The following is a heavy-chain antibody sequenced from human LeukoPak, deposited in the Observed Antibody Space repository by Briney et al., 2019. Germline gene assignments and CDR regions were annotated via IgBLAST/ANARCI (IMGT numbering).Heavy chain of an antibody. D-gene: IGHD6-19*01. CDR1: GFTVSSNY. CDR2: IYSGGRT. CDR3: AGYSSGWFGAFHI. Sequence: GGSLRLSCAASGFTVSSNYMMWVRQAPGKGLEWVSVIYSGGRTYYADSVKGRFTISRDNSKNTLYLQMNSLRAEDTAVYYCAGYSSGWFGAFHIWGQGTMVTVSS. V-gene: IGHV3-66*01. J-gene: IGHJ3*02.